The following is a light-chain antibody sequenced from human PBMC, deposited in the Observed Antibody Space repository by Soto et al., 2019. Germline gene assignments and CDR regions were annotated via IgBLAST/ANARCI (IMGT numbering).Light chain of an antibody. V-gene: IGKV3-20*01. CDR3: QQYGTLPTT. Sequence: IVLTQSPGTLSLSPGERATLSCRASQSVSGTYLAWYQQTPGQAPRLLIYGASSRATGIPDRFSGSGSGTDFPLTISRLETEDFVVYYCQQYGTLPTTFGPGTKVDIK. J-gene: IGKJ3*01. CDR1: QSVSGTY. CDR2: GAS.